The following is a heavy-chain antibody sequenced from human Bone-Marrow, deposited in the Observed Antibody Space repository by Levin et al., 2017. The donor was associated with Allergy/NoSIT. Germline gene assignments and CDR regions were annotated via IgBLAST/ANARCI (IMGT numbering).Heavy chain of an antibody. CDR1: GFTFSSYA. D-gene: IGHD4-17*01. Sequence: PGGSLRLSCAASGFTFSSYAMSWVRQAPGKGLEWVSTITSDSNTYYADSVKGRFTISRDNSKNTLYLQMNSLRAEDTAIYYCAKDLYGDYEPDYWGQGTLVTVSS. J-gene: IGHJ4*02. CDR3: AKDLYGDYEPDY. V-gene: IGHV3-23*01. CDR2: ITSDSNT.